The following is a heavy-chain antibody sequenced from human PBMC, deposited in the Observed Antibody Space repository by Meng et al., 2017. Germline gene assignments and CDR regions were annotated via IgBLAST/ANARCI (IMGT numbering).Heavy chain of an antibody. V-gene: IGHV4-39*07. Sequence: GSLTLSCTVSGGSISNSSYYWGWVRQAPGKGLEWIGSGYYSGITHYSPSLKSRVTISLDTPKNQFSLKLRSVTAADTALYYCAVTYYYDSSGYFSDYWGQGTLVTVSS. CDR2: GYYSGIT. CDR1: GGSISNSSYY. D-gene: IGHD3-22*01. J-gene: IGHJ4*02. CDR3: AVTYYYDSSGYFSDY.